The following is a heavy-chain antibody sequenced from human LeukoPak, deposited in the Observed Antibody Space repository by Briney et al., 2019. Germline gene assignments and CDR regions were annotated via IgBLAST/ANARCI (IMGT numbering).Heavy chain of an antibody. V-gene: IGHV3-66*01. J-gene: IGHJ4*02. Sequence: PGGSLRLSCAASGFTVSSNYMSWVRQAPGKGLEWVSVIYSGGSTYYADSVKGRFTISRDNSKNTLYLQMNGLRAEDTAVYYCARDIPYDFWSGYYTHWGQGTLLTVSS. CDR3: ARDIPYDFWSGYYTH. CDR1: GFTVSSNY. CDR2: IYSGGST. D-gene: IGHD3-3*01.